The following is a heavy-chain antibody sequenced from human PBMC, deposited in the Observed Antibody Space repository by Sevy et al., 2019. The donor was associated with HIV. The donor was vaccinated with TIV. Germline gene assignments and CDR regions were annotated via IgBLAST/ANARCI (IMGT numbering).Heavy chain of an antibody. CDR3: ARDPPKRGMDV. J-gene: IGHJ6*02. CDR1: GFTFSNYA. Sequence: GGSLRLSCAASGFTFSNYAMSWVRQAPGKGLEWVSSISRSGGSTYYADSVKGRFTISRDNSKNTLYLQMNSLRAEDTAVYYCARDPPKRGMDVWGQGTTVTVSS. V-gene: IGHV3-23*01. CDR2: ISRSGGST.